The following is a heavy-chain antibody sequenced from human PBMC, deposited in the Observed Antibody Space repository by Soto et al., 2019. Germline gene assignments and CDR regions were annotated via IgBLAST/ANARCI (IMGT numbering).Heavy chain of an antibody. J-gene: IGHJ4*02. V-gene: IGHV1-69*13. CDR2: IVPVFGTA. CDR1: GGTSNNNA. D-gene: IGHD3-10*01. CDR3: ATLQGSGTYYDDDY. Sequence: ASVKVSCKASGGTSNNNANSWVRQAPGQGLEWMGGIVPVFGTANYAQKFRGRVKITADESTRTLNMELSSLRSEDTAVYYCATLQGSGTYYDDDYWCQGTMVTVSS.